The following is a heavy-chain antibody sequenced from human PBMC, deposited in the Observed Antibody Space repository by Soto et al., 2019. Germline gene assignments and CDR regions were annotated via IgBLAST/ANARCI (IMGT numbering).Heavy chain of an antibody. J-gene: IGHJ6*02. Sequence: GASVKVSCKASGYTFTSYAMHWVRQAPGQRLEWMGWINAGNGNTKYSQKFQGRVTITRDTSASTAYMELSSLRSEDTAVYYCARSYNWNVDYYYYGMDVWGQGTTVTVSS. CDR3: ARSYNWNVDYYYYGMDV. CDR1: GYTFTSYA. CDR2: INAGNGNT. V-gene: IGHV1-3*01. D-gene: IGHD1-1*01.